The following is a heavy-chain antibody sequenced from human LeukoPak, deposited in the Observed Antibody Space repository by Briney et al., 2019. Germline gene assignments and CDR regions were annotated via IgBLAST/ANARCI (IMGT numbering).Heavy chain of an antibody. D-gene: IGHD6-19*01. J-gene: IGHJ4*02. CDR2: ISSSGSTM. CDR1: GFTSSSYE. CDR3: ARHNGWYDY. V-gene: IGHV3-48*03. Sequence: GGSLRLSCAASGFTSSSYEMNWVRQAPGKGLEWISYISSSGSTMYADSVKGRFTISRDNAKNSLYLQMNSLRAEDTGIYYCARHNGWYDYWGQGTLVTVSS.